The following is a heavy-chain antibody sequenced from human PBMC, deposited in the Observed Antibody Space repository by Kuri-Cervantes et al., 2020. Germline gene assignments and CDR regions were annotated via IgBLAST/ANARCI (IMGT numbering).Heavy chain of an antibody. CDR2: IGAFNGNT. Sequence: ASVKVSCKASGYTFNSYDNSYGISWVRQAPGQGLEWMGWIGAFNGNTNYAQKFQGRVTMTTDTSTSTAYMELRSLRSDDTAVYYCAREVAAAAGASDYWGQGTLVTVSS. CDR3: AREVAAAAGASDY. D-gene: IGHD6-13*01. J-gene: IGHJ4*02. V-gene: IGHV1-18*01. CDR1: GYTFNSYDNSYG.